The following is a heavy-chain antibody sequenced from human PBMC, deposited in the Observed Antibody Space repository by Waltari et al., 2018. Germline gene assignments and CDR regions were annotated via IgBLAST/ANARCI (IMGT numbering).Heavy chain of an antibody. Sequence: QVQLVESGGGVVQPGGSLRLSCAASGFTFSSYGMHWVRQAPGKGLEWVAFIRYDGSNKYYADSVKGRFTISRDNSKNTLYLQMNSLRAEDTAVYYCAKDDPDSSGYFDYWGQGTLVTVSS. V-gene: IGHV3-30*02. CDR2: IRYDGSNK. CDR1: GFTFSSYG. J-gene: IGHJ4*02. CDR3: AKDDPDSSGYFDY. D-gene: IGHD3-22*01.